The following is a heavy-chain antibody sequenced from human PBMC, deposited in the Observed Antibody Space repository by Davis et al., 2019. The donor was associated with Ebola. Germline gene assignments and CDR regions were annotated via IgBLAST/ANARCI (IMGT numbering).Heavy chain of an antibody. D-gene: IGHD3-9*01. Sequence: GGSLRLSCAASGFTFSSYSMNWVRQAPGKGLEWVSYISSSSSTIYYADSVKGRFTISRDNSKNTLYLQMNSLRAEDTAVYYCASLVLTDVWGMDVWGQGTTVTVSS. CDR3: ASLVLTDVWGMDV. CDR2: ISSSSSTI. CDR1: GFTFSSYS. V-gene: IGHV3-48*01. J-gene: IGHJ6*02.